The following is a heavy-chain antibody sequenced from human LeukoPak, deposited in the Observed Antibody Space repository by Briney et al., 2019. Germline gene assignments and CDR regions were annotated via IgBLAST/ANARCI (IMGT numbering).Heavy chain of an antibody. CDR2: MSISGDII. CDR1: GFTFSDYY. CDR3: AKDWSIAVAGIPVLDY. V-gene: IGHV3-11*04. D-gene: IGHD6-19*01. Sequence: KAGGSLRLSCAASGFTFSDYYMTWIRQAPEKGLEWVSYMSISGDIIYYADSVKGRFTISRDNSKNTLYLQMNSLRAEDTAVYYCAKDWSIAVAGIPVLDYWGQGTLVTVSS. J-gene: IGHJ4*02.